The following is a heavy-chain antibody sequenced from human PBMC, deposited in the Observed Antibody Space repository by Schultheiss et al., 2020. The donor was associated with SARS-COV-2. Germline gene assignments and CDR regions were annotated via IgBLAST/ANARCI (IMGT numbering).Heavy chain of an antibody. J-gene: IGHJ5*02. CDR2: IYYSGST. CDR1: GGSISSYY. CDR3: ARRGRGSSTSCYTCWFDP. D-gene: IGHD2-2*02. Sequence: SQTLSLTCTVSGGSISSYYWGWIRQPPGKGLEWIGSIYYSGSTYYNPSLKSRVTISVDTSKNQFSLKLSSVTAADTAVYYCARRGRGSSTSCYTCWFDPWGQGTLVTVSS. V-gene: IGHV4-39*01.